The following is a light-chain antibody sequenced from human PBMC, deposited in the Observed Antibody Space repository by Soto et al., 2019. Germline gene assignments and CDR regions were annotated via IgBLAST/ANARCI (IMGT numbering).Light chain of an antibody. CDR3: QQYGNSPIT. V-gene: IGKV4-1*01. CDR2: WAS. CDR1: PSGLFSYDSKTY. J-gene: IGKJ5*01. Sequence: DIVMTQSPNSLAVPVGERATINCKSSPSGLFSYDSKTYLALYQQKQGQPPKLLLSWASTRESGVPGRFSGGGSGTDFTLTMSRLEAEDFAVYYCQQYGNSPITFGQGTRLASK.